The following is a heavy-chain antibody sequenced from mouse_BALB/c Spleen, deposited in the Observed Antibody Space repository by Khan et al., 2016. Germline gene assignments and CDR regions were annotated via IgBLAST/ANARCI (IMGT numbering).Heavy chain of an antibody. CDR2: INTHSGVP. CDR1: GYTFTTAG. CDR3: ARTVGTYGYFDY. J-gene: IGHJ2*01. D-gene: IGHD1-1*02. Sequence: QIQLVQSGPELKKPGETVRISCKASGYTFTTAGMQWVQKMPGKGWKWIGWINTHSGVPKYAEDFKGRFAFSLETSASTAYLQIRNLKNEDTATYFCARTVGTYGYFDYWGQGTTLTVSS. V-gene: IGHV9-4*02.